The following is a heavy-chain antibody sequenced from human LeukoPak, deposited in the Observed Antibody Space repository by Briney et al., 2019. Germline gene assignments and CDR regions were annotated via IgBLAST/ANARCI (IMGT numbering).Heavy chain of an antibody. Sequence: PSETLSLTCTVSGASISDYYWSWLRQPPGKGLEWIGYIYYTGIANYNPSLTSRLTMSVDTSKSQLSLRLSSVTAADTAVYYCLTVDTSMGVDYWGQGTLVTVSS. CDR2: IYYTGIA. D-gene: IGHD5-18*01. J-gene: IGHJ4*02. V-gene: IGHV4-59*08. CDR1: GASISDYY. CDR3: LTVDTSMGVDY.